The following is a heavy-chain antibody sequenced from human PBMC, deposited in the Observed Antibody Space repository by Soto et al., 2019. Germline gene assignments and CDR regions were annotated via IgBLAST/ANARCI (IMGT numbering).Heavy chain of an antibody. D-gene: IGHD6-13*01. CDR3: AREDGVAAGGTLYYYDGMEV. CDR2: IIPIFGTA. J-gene: IGHJ6*01. Sequence: SVKVSCKASGGTFSSYAISWVRQAPGQGLEWMGGIIPIFGTANYAQKFQGRVTITADESTSTAYMELSSLRSEDTAVYYCAREDGVAAGGTLYYYDGMEVWGEGTTVTVSS. V-gene: IGHV1-69*13. CDR1: GGTFSSYA.